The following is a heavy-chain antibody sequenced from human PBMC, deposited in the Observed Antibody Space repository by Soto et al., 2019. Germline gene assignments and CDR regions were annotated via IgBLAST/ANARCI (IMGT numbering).Heavy chain of an antibody. J-gene: IGHJ4*02. V-gene: IGHV3-11*01. CDR2: ISSSSGTI. Sequence: GGALRLSCAASGFTFSYYYMTWIRQAPGSGLEWVSYISSSSGTISYANSVKGRFTISRDNAQNSLYLQMTSLRAEDTAVYYCARGTYRSKTDFDYWGQGTLVTVSS. CDR1: GFTFSYYY. CDR3: ARGTYRSKTDFDY. D-gene: IGHD6-13*01.